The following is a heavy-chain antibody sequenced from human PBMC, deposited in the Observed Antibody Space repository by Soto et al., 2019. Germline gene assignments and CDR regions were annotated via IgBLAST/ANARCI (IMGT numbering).Heavy chain of an antibody. CDR2: IYHSGST. CDR3: ARNSGSYWGYFDY. D-gene: IGHD1-26*01. Sequence: PSETLSLTCAVSGYSISSGYYWGWIRQPPGKGLEWIGTIYHSGSTYYNPSLKSRVTISVDTFKNQFSLKLRFVTAADTAVYYCARNSGSYWGYFDYWGQGTLVTVSS. CDR1: GYSISSGYY. J-gene: IGHJ4*02. V-gene: IGHV4-38-2*01.